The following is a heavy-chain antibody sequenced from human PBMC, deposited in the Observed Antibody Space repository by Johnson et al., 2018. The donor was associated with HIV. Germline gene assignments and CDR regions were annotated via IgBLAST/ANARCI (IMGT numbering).Heavy chain of an antibody. CDR1: GFTVSSNY. CDR3: ARSGWYLSYAFDI. V-gene: IGHV3-66*01. D-gene: IGHD6-19*01. Sequence: VQLVESGGGLVQPGGSLRLSCAASGFTVSSNYMSWVRQAPGKGLEWVSVIYSGGSTYYADSVKGRFTISRANSKNTLYLQMNSLRAEDTAVYYCARSGWYLSYAFDIWGQGTMVTVSS. CDR2: IYSGGST. J-gene: IGHJ3*02.